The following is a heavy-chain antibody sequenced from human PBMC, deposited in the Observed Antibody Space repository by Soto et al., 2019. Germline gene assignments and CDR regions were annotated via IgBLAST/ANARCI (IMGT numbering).Heavy chain of an antibody. J-gene: IGHJ6*02. CDR3: ARLGAAYGDYSPYYYYYGMDV. CDR2: IYPADSDT. CDR1: GYSFSSYW. Sequence: GESLKISCKGSGYSFSSYWIGWVRQMPGKGLEWMGNIYPADSDTRYSPSFRGQVTLSVDKSISTAYLQWSSLKASDTAMYYCARLGAAYGDYSPYYYYYGMDVWGQGTTVTVSS. V-gene: IGHV5-51*01. D-gene: IGHD4-17*01.